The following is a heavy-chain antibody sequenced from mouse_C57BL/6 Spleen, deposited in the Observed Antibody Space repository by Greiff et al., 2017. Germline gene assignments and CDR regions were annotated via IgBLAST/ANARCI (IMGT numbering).Heavy chain of an antibody. CDR3: AREVTTEGDY. Sequence: VQGVESGPELVKPGASVKISCKASGYSFTSYYIHWVKQRPGQGLEWIGWIYPGSGNTKYNEKFKGKATLTADTSSSTAYMQLSSLTSEDSAVYYCAREVTTEGDYWGQGTSVTVSS. V-gene: IGHV1-66*01. D-gene: IGHD1-1*01. CDR1: GYSFTSYY. CDR2: IYPGSGNT. J-gene: IGHJ4*01.